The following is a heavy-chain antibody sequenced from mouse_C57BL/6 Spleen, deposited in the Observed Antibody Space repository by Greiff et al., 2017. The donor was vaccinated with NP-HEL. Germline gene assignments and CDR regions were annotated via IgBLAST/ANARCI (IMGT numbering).Heavy chain of an antibody. CDR1: GYTFTSYW. CDR2: IDPSDSYT. CDR3: ARGGYGNSWYFDV. Sequence: QVQLQQPGAELVTPGASVKLSCKASGYTFTSYWMHWVKQRPGQGLEWIGEIDPSDSYTNYNQKFKGKSTLTVDKSSSTAYMQLSSLTSEDSAVYYCARGGYGNSWYFDVWGTGTTVTVSS. V-gene: IGHV1-69*01. D-gene: IGHD2-10*02. J-gene: IGHJ1*03.